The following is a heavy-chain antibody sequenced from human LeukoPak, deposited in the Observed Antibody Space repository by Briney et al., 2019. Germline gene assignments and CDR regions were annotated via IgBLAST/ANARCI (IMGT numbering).Heavy chain of an antibody. J-gene: IGHJ4*02. V-gene: IGHV4-59*08. CDR3: ARRRAAPGFYYFDY. D-gene: IGHD6-13*01. CDR2: IYYSGST. Sequence: ETLSLTCTVSGGSSSSYYWTWLRQPPGKGLEWIGYIYYSGSTNYNPSLKSRVTISVDTSKNQFSLKLSSLTAADTAVYYCARRRAAPGFYYFDYWGQGTLVTVSS. CDR1: GGSSSSYY.